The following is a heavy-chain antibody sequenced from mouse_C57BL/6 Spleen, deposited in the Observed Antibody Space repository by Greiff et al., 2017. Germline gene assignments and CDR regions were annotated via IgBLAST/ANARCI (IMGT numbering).Heavy chain of an antibody. D-gene: IGHD1-1*01. V-gene: IGHV1-80*01. J-gene: IGHJ3*01. CDR2: IYPGDGDT. Sequence: VKLQQSGAELVKPGASVKISCKASGYAFSSYWMNWVKQRPGKGLEWIGQIYPGDGDTNYNGKFKGKATLTADKSSSTAYMQLSSLTSEDSAVYFCARGYGSSYAWFAYWGQGTLVTVSA. CDR3: ARGYGSSYAWFAY. CDR1: GYAFSSYW.